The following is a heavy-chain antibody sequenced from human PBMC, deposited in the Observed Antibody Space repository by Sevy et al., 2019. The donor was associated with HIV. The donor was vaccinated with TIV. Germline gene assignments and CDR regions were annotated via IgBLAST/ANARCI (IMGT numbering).Heavy chain of an antibody. J-gene: IGHJ6*03. CDR1: GFSFDSYG. D-gene: IGHD3-22*01. CDR2: ISGSGTRT. V-gene: IGHV3-23*01. Sequence: GGSLRLSCAVSGFSFDSYGMTWVRQAPGKGLEWVSGISGSGTRTYYADSVKGRFSISRDNSKNRLYLQMNSLRSEDTGICYCAKGGGGHYDPGEIGYYFYYYNMDVWGKGTTVTVSS. CDR3: AKGGGGHYDPGEIGYYFYYYNMDV.